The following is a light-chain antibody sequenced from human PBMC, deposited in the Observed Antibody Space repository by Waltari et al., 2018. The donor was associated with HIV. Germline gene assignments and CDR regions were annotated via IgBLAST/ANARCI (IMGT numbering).Light chain of an antibody. CDR3: QAADSSGTYKGNWV. J-gene: IGLJ3*02. CDR2: KDS. CDR1: ALPTQY. V-gene: IGLV3-25*03. Sequence: SYELTQPPSVSVSPGQTARITCYGDALPTQYASGSQQKPGQAPGLVIYKDSERPSGIPERFSGSSSGTTVTLTISGVQAEDEADYYCQAADSSGTYKGNWVFGGGTKLTVL.